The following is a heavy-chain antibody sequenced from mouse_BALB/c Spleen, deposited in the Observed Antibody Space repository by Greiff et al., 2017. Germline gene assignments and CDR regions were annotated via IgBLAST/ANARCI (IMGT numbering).Heavy chain of an antibody. Sequence: VQLQQSGPGLVQPSQSLSITCTVSGFSFTSYGVHWVRQSPGKGLEWLGVIWSGGSTDYNAAFISRLSISKDNSKSQVFFKMNSLQANDTAIYYCARNYDYDDGYYYAMDYWGQGTSVTVSS. CDR3: ARNYDYDDGYYYAMDY. J-gene: IGHJ4*01. CDR2: IWSGGST. V-gene: IGHV2-2*02. CDR1: GFSFTSYG. D-gene: IGHD2-4*01.